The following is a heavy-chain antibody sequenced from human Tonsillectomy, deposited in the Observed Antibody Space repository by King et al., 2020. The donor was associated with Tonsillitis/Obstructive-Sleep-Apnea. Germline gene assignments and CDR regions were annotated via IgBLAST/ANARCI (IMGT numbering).Heavy chain of an antibody. CDR1: GGSISTYY. CDR2: IYYSGST. CDR3: AVPTARLVSPYYSGSSGYPPLDY. V-gene: IGHV4-59*08. J-gene: IGHJ4*02. Sequence: VQLQESGPGLVKPSETLSLTCTVSGGSISTYYWSWLRQPPGKGLEWIGYIYYSGSTNYNPSLKSRVTISVDTSKNQFSLKLSSVTAADTAVYYCAVPTARLVSPYYSGSSGYPPLDYWGQGTLVTVSS. D-gene: IGHD3-22*01.